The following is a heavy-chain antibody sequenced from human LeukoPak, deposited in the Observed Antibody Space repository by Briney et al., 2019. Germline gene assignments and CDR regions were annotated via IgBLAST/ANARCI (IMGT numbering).Heavy chain of an antibody. V-gene: IGHV3-9*01. CDR1: GFTFDDYA. D-gene: IGHD2-2*02. CDR2: ISWNSGSI. Sequence: GRSLRLSCAASGFTFDDYAMHWVRQAPGKGLEWVSGISWNSGSIGYADSVKGRFTISRDNAKNSLYLQMNSLRAEDTALYYCAKLGYCSSTSCYNYGMDVWGQGTTVTVSS. J-gene: IGHJ6*02. CDR3: AKLGYCSSTSCYNYGMDV.